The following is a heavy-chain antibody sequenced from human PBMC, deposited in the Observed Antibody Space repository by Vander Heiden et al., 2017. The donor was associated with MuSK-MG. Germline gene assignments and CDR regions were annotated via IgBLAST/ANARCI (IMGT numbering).Heavy chain of an antibody. V-gene: IGHV3-74*01. D-gene: IGHD5-12*01. CDR2: ITHDGRVK. Sequence: EVQLVESGGGLVQPGGSLRLPCVPSGLTFSGDGMHWGRQAPGKGLGWVSRITHDGRVKTDADSVKGRFTISRDNAKNTVYLKMKSLRGEDTAVYYCAIDCRYRANDWGQGTLVTVSS. J-gene: IGHJ4*02. CDR1: GLTFSGDG. CDR3: AIDCRYRAND.